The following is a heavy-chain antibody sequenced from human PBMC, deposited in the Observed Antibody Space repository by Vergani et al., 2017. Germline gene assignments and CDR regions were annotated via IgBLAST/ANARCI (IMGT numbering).Heavy chain of an antibody. Sequence: QVQLQESGPGLVKPSETLSLTCTVSGGSVSSGSYYWSWIRQPPGKGLEWIGYIYYSGSTNYNPSLKSRVTISVDTSKNQFSLKLSSVTAADTAVYYCAGDHGGLKNWFDPWGQGTLVTVSS. CDR1: GGSVSSGSYY. CDR3: AGDHGGLKNWFDP. D-gene: IGHD3-10*01. J-gene: IGHJ5*02. CDR2: IYYSGST. V-gene: IGHV4-61*01.